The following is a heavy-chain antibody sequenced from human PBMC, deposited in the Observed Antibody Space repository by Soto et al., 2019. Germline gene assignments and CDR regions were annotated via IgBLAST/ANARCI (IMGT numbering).Heavy chain of an antibody. J-gene: IGHJ4*02. V-gene: IGHV3-23*01. Sequence: PGGSLRLSCAASGFTFSSYAMSWVRQAPGKGLEWVSAISGSGGSTYYADSVKGRFTISRDNSKNTLYLQMNSLRAEDTAVYYCAKFTIPLDWVPAILYYFDYWGQGTLVTVSS. CDR1: GFTFSSYA. CDR3: AKFTIPLDWVPAILYYFDY. CDR2: ISGSGGST. D-gene: IGHD3-3*01.